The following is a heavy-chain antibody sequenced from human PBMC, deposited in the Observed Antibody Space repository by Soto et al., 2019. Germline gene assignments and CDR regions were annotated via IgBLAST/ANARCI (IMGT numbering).Heavy chain of an antibody. J-gene: IGHJ4*02. V-gene: IGHV1-69*01. D-gene: IGHD3-22*01. CDR3: ARGGSGYTWFNEF. CDR2: IIPVFQTA. Sequence: QEQLVQSGAEVKKPGSSVKVSCKASGGLFSSYPISWVRQVPGQGLEWMGGIIPVFQTAYYTQRFQGRVTITADESANTDYRELSSLRSEDTAIYYCARGGSGYTWFNEFWGQGTLVTVSS. CDR1: GGLFSSYP.